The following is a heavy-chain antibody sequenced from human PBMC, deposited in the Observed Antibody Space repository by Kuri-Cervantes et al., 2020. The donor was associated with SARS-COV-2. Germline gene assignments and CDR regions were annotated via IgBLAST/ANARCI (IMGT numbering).Heavy chain of an antibody. CDR2: INPEGSYT. CDR3: ERDGDQTNFDY. V-gene: IGHV3-74*01. CDR1: GFTFSTYW. Sequence: GGSLRLSGAASGFTFSTYWMHWVRQAPGKGLVWVSRINPEGSYTNNADYVKGRFTLSRDNAKNMLFLQMNSLRAEDTEVYFCERDGDQTNFDYWGQGTLVTVSS. D-gene: IGHD7-27*01. J-gene: IGHJ4*02.